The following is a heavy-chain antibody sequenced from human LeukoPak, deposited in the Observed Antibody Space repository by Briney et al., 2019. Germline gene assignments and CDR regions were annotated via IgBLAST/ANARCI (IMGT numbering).Heavy chain of an antibody. CDR3: ARSRDGYLFDY. CDR1: GGSISSYY. CDR2: IYYSGNT. V-gene: IGHV4-59*01. J-gene: IGHJ4*02. Sequence: SGTLSLTCTVSGGSISSYYWSWIRQPPGKGLEWIDYIYYSGNTNYNPSLKSRVTISVDTSKNQFSLKLSSVTAADTAMYYCARSRDGYLFDYWGQGTLVTVSS. D-gene: IGHD5-24*01.